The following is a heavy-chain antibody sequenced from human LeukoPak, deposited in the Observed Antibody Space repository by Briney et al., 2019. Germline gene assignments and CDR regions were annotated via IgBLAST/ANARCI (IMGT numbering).Heavy chain of an antibody. CDR3: ARGGYSYSDAFDI. V-gene: IGHV3-48*01. D-gene: IGHD5-18*01. CDR1: GFTFSSYS. CDR2: ISSSSSTI. Sequence: GGSLTLSCAASGFTFSSYSMNWVRQAPGKGLEWVSYISSSSSTIYYADSVKGRFTISRDNAKNSLYLQMNSLRAEDTAVYYCARGGYSYSDAFDIWGQGTMVTVSS. J-gene: IGHJ3*02.